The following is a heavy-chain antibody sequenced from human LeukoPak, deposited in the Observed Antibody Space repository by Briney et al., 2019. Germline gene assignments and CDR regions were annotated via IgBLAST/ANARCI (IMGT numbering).Heavy chain of an antibody. CDR3: ARGPWIQLWLVPQYYYYYMDV. D-gene: IGHD5-18*01. CDR2: INPNSGGT. CDR1: GYTFTVYY. V-gene: IGHV1-2*02. Sequence: ASVKVSCKASGYTFTVYYMHWVRQAPGQGLEWMGWINPNSGGTNYAQKFQGRVTMTRDTSISTAYMELRSLRSDDTAVYYCARGPWIQLWLVPQYYYYYMDVWGKGTTVTVSS. J-gene: IGHJ6*03.